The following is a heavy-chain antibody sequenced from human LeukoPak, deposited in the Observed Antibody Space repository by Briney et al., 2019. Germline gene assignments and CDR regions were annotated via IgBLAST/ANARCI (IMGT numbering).Heavy chain of an antibody. CDR2: IKQDGSEK. V-gene: IGHV3-7*01. CDR1: GLTFSNYW. D-gene: IGHD3-3*01. Sequence: GGSLRLSCAASGLTFSNYWMSWVRQAPGKGLEWVANIKQDGSEKYYVDSVKGRFTISRDNAKNSLYLQMNSLRAEDTAVYYCARAYDFWSGPGGYWGQGTLVTVSS. J-gene: IGHJ4*02. CDR3: ARAYDFWSGPGGY.